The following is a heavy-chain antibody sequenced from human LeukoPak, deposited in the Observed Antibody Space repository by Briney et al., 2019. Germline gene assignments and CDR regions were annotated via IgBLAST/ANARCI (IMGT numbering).Heavy chain of an antibody. D-gene: IGHD3-9*01. Sequence: KPSETLSLTCAVYGGSFSGYYWSWLRQPPGKGLEWIGEINHSGSTNYNPSLKSRVTISVDTSKNQFSLKPSSVPAADTAVYYCARLILRGWFDPWGQGTLVTVSS. V-gene: IGHV4-34*01. CDR2: INHSGST. J-gene: IGHJ5*02. CDR1: GGSFSGYY. CDR3: ARLILRGWFDP.